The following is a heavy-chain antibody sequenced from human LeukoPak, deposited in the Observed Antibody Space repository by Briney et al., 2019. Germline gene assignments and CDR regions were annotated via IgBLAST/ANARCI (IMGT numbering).Heavy chain of an antibody. CDR3: ARDEYCSSTSCRLLYYYYGMDV. CDR2: IIPILGIA. Sequence: GASVKVSCKASGGTFSSYAISWVRQAPGQGLEWMGRIIPILGIANYAQKLQGRVTMTTDTSTSTAYMELRSLRSDDTAVYYCARDEYCSSTSCRLLYYYYGMDVWGQGTTVTVSS. D-gene: IGHD2-2*01. V-gene: IGHV1-69*04. J-gene: IGHJ6*02. CDR1: GGTFSSYA.